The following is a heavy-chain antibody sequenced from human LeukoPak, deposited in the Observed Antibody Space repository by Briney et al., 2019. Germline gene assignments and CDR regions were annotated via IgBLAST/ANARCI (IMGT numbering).Heavy chain of an antibody. CDR2: INAGNGNT. CDR3: ARVPLSYGTSLPFDY. D-gene: IGHD5-18*01. J-gene: IGHJ4*02. Sequence: ASVKVSCKASGYTFTSYAMHWVRQAPGQRLEWMGWINAGNGNTKYSQEFQGRVTITRDTSASTAYMELSSLRSEDMAVYYCARVPLSYGTSLPFDYWGQGTLVTVSS. V-gene: IGHV1-3*03. CDR1: GYTFTSYA.